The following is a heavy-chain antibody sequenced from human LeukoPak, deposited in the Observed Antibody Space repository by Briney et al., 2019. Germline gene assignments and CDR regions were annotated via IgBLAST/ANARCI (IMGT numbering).Heavy chain of an antibody. V-gene: IGHV3-48*02. J-gene: IGHJ4*02. Sequence: GGSLRLSCAASGFTFSSYAMSWVRQAPGKGLEWIAYINHNGEAIYYPDFVKGRFIISRDNAKKSLFLQMNDLRDEDTAVYYCARDYDWAFDFWGQGTRVTVSS. CDR3: ARDYDWAFDF. CDR1: GFTFSSYA. CDR2: INHNGEAI. D-gene: IGHD3-9*01.